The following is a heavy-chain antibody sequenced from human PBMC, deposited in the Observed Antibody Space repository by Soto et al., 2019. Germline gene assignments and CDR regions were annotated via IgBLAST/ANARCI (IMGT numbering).Heavy chain of an antibody. CDR3: ARDPDYDFWSGYYSFDY. J-gene: IGHJ4*02. V-gene: IGHV6-1*01. D-gene: IGHD3-3*01. CDR1: GDSVSSNSAA. Sequence: PSQTLSLTCAISGDSVSSNSAAWNWIRQSPSRGLEWLGRTYYRSKWYNDYAVSVKSRITINPDTSKNQFSLQLNSVTPEDTAVYYCARDPDYDFWSGYYSFDYWGQGTVVTVSS. CDR2: TYYRSKWYN.